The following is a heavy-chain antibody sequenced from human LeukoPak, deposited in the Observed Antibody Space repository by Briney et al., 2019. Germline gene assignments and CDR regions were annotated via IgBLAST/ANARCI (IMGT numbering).Heavy chain of an antibody. D-gene: IGHD3-9*01. CDR1: GFTFSNAW. CDR2: IKSKTDGGTT. CDR3: TTEGPYYDILTGYYLAWYFDL. Sequence: GGSLRLSCAASGFTFSNAWMSWVRQAPGKGLEWVGRIKSKTDGGTTDYAAPVKGRFTISRDDSKNALYLQMNSLKTEDTAVYYCTTEGPYYDILTGYYLAWYFDLWGRGTLVTVSS. J-gene: IGHJ2*01. V-gene: IGHV3-15*01.